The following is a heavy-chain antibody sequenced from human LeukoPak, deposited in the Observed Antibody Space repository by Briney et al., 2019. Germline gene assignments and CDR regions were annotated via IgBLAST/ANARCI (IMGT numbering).Heavy chain of an antibody. D-gene: IGHD6-13*01. CDR1: GFSFSTQR. Sequence: GGSLRLSCVASGFSFSTQRMHWVRQAPGKGLVWVSYINIDERITGYAASVKGRFTISRDNGKNTLYLQMNSLRVEDTAVYYCATEKQQRGFDYWGQGTLVTVSS. V-gene: IGHV3-74*01. CDR3: ATEKQQRGFDY. CDR2: INIDERIT. J-gene: IGHJ4*02.